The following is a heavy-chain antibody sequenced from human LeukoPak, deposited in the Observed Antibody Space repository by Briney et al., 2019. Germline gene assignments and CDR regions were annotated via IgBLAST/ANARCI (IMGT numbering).Heavy chain of an antibody. J-gene: IGHJ4*02. CDR3: ARGPSGYHNT. CDR1: GFTFSSYA. Sequence: GGSLRLSCAASGFTFSSYAMSWVRQAPGEGLEWVSATSGSGDSADYADAVKGRFTISRDNSKSTLYLLMTSLRAEDTAVYYCARGPSGYHNTGGQGTLVTVSS. V-gene: IGHV3-23*01. CDR2: TSGSGDSA. D-gene: IGHD5-12*01.